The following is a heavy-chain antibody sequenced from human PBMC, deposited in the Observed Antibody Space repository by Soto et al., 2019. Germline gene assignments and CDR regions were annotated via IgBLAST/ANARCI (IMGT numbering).Heavy chain of an antibody. CDR2: ISGSGVST. V-gene: IGHV3-23*01. CDR1: GFTFSSYA. CDR3: AKEVGYSSGYDYFDY. Sequence: EVQLLGSGGGLVQPGGSLRLSCAASGFTFSSYAMSWFRQAPGKGLEWVSGISGSGVSTHYADSVKGRFTISRDNSKNTLYLQMNSLRAEDTAAYYCAKEVGYSSGYDYFDYWGQGTLVTVSS. D-gene: IGHD6-19*01. J-gene: IGHJ4*02.